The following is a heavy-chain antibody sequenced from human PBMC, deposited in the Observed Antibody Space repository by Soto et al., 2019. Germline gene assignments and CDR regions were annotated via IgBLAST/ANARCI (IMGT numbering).Heavy chain of an antibody. V-gene: IGHV3-49*03. Sequence: PGGSLRLSCTASGFTFGDYAVIWFRQAPGKGLEWVGYITSKAYRGTTQYAATAKGRFTISRDDSKSIAYLQMNSLKTDDTAVYYCSRVPPNNRGAPLDYWGQGTLVTVSS. CDR3: SRVPPNNRGAPLDY. D-gene: IGHD3-10*01. CDR2: ITSKAYRGTT. J-gene: IGHJ4*02. CDR1: GFTFGDYA.